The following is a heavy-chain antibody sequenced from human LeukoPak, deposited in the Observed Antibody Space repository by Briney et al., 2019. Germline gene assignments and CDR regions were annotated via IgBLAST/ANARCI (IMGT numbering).Heavy chain of an antibody. Sequence: ASVKVSCKASGYTFTSYYMHWVRQAPGQGLEWMGIINPSGGSTSYAQKFQGRVTMTSDTSTSTVYMELSSLRSEDTAVYYCARVPPAGYYGMDVWGQGTTVTVSS. V-gene: IGHV1-46*01. J-gene: IGHJ6*02. CDR2: INPSGGST. CDR3: ARVPPAGYYGMDV. D-gene: IGHD2-2*01. CDR1: GYTFTSYY.